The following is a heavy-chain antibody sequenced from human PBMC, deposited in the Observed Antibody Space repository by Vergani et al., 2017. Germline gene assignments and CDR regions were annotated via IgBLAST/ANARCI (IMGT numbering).Heavy chain of an antibody. V-gene: IGHV3-64*01. J-gene: IGHJ4*02. CDR2: INTNGDTT. CDR3: ARVCCDATTSYFDY. D-gene: IGHD1-26*01. Sequence: EVHLLESGGGQVEAGGSLRLSCVASGFSFSSYAMHWVRQAPGKGLEYVSAINTNGDTTYYENSVKGRFTISRDNSKNTLYLQMGSLRAEDMAVYYCARVCCDATTSYFDYWGQGALVTVSS. CDR1: GFSFSSYA.